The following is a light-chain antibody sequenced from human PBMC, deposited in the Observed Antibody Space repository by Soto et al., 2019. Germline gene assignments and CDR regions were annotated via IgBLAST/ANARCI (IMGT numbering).Light chain of an antibody. CDR1: SSDVGTYNL. CDR3: CSSAGGGIHV. J-gene: IGLJ1*01. V-gene: IGLV2-23*01. CDR2: EGS. Sequence: QSALSQPGSVCWSPGQSIAISCTGTSSDVGTYNLVSWYQQHPGNAPRLMIYEGSKRPSGVSNRFSGSKSGITASLTISGLQAEDEADFYCCSSAGGGIHVFGTGTKVTAL.